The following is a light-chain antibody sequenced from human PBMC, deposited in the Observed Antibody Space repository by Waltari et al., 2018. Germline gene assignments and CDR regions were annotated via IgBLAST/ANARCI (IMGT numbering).Light chain of an antibody. V-gene: IGLV6-57*04. CDR3: QSYDSSTNWV. CDR2: EDS. Sequence: NFVLTQPHSVSESSGKTVTTSCTRSSGSIASTFIPWYQQRPGSAPTPVIYEDSHRPSGVPDRFSGSFDSSSNSAYLTISGLKTEDEADYFCQSYDSSTNWVFGGGTKLTVL. CDR1: SGSIASTF. J-gene: IGLJ3*02.